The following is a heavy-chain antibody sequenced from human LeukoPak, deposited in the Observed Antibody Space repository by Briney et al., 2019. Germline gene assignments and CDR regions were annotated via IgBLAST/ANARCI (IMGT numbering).Heavy chain of an antibody. J-gene: IGHJ4*02. V-gene: IGHV3-30*02. CDR2: IRYDGSNK. CDR3: AKDASAAGNFDY. Sequence: GGSLRLSCAASGFTFSSYGMHWVRQAPGKGLEWVAFIRYDGSNKYYADPVKGRSTISRDNSKNTLYLQMNSLRAEDTAVYYCAKDASAAGNFDYWGQGTLVTVSS. CDR1: GFTFSSYG. D-gene: IGHD6-13*01.